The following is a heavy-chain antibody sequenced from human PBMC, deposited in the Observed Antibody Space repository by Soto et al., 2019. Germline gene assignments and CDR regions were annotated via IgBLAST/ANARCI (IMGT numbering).Heavy chain of an antibody. V-gene: IGHV1-46*01. CDR1: GYTFTTYY. Sequence: QVQLVQSGAEVKKPGASVKVSCKASGYTFTTYYMHWVRQAPGQGLEWMGIISPDGRRTSYAQKFQGRVTMTRDTSTSTVYMELSSLRSEATAVYYCATRDPGHYWGQGTLVTVSS. CDR3: ATRDPGHY. CDR2: ISPDGRRT. J-gene: IGHJ4*02.